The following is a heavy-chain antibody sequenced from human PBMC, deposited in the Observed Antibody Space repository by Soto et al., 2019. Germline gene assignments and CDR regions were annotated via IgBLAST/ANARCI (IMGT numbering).Heavy chain of an antibody. D-gene: IGHD2-2*01. CDR3: AKDSQSVLVSAARVYGMDV. J-gene: IGHJ6*02. CDR2: LSDNGCNT. V-gene: IGHV3-23*01. CDR1: GFTFSSYA. Sequence: EVQLLESGGGLVQPGGSLRLSCAGSGFTFSSYAMTWFRQAPGNGLECVSTLSDNGCNTYYADSVKGRFTISRDNSKNTLYLQMTSLRAEDTAVYYCAKDSQSVLVSAARVYGMDVWGQGTTVTVSS.